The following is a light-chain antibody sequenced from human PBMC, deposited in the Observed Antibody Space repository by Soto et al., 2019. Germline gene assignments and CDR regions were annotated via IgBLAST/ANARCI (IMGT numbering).Light chain of an antibody. V-gene: IGKV4-1*01. CDR3: LQYYSTPWT. J-gene: IGKJ1*01. CDR1: QSVLYSADNKNY. Sequence: DIVMTQSPESLAVSLGERATINCKSSQSVLYSADNKNYLAWYQQKAGRSPKLLFYWASTRESGVPDRFSGSGSGTDFTLTISSLQAEDVAVYYCLQYYSTPWTFGQGTKVDIK. CDR2: WAS.